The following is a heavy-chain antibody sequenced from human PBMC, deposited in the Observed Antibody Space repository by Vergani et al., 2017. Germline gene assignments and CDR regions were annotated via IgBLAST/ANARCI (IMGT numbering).Heavy chain of an antibody. J-gene: IGHJ4*02. CDR1: SHTFQTYG. CDR2: IRPYTGHT. CDR3: ARDDSRRKAFEY. Sequence: QVQLVQSGAELKKPGASVSVSCKGSSHTFQTYGISWVRQAPGKGLEWMAWIRPYTGHTIYAQKFQDRVTMTADTSTNTAYMELRSLRSDDTAVYYCARDDSRRKAFEYWGQATLVTVSS. V-gene: IGHV1-18*01. D-gene: IGHD4-11*01.